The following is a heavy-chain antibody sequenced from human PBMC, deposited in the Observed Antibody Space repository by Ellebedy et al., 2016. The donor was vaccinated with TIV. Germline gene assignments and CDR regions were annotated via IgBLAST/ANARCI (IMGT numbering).Heavy chain of an antibody. CDR1: GFTFSSYA. CDR2: ISGSGDST. CDR3: ARGTRAPYLVDY. D-gene: IGHD1-14*01. V-gene: IGHV3-23*01. Sequence: GESLKISCAASGFTFSSYAMSWVRQAPEKGLEWVSAISGSGDSTHYADSVKGRFTISRDNSKNTLYLQMNSLRAEDTAVYYCARGTRAPYLVDYWGQGTLVTVSS. J-gene: IGHJ4*02.